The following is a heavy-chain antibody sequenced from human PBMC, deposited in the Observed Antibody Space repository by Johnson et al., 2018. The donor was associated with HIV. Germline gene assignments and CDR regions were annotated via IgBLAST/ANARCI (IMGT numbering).Heavy chain of an antibody. CDR3: ARDSSDCGGDCQGAFDI. CDR1: GFTFSSYG. Sequence: QVQLVESGGGVVQPGGSLRLSCAASGFTFSSYGMHWVRQAPGKGLEWVAFIRYDRSNKYYEDSVKGRFTTSRDNSKNTLYLQMTSLRAEDTAVYYCARDSSDCGGDCQGAFDIWGQGTMVTVSS. D-gene: IGHD2-21*02. J-gene: IGHJ3*02. V-gene: IGHV3-30*02. CDR2: IRYDRSNK.